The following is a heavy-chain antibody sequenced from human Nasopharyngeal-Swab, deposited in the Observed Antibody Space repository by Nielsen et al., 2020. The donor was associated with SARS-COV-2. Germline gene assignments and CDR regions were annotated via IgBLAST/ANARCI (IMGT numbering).Heavy chain of an antibody. J-gene: IGHJ1*01. D-gene: IGHD6-13*01. V-gene: IGHV3-48*04. CDR2: ISSSSSTI. CDR1: GFTFSSYS. Sequence: GGSLRLSCAASGFTFSSYSMNWVRQAPGKGLEWVSYISSSSSTIYYADSVKGRFTISRDNAKNSLYLQMNSLRAEDTAAYYCARDGYSSSWTLFAEYFQHWGQGTLVTVSS. CDR3: ARDGYSSSWTLFAEYFQH.